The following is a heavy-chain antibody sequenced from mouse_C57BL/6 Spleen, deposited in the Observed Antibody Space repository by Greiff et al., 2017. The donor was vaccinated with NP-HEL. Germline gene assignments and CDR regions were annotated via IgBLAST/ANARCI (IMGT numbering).Heavy chain of an antibody. CDR3: ARQEDGTYAMDY. CDR1: GFSLTSYG. V-gene: IGHV2-6-1*01. J-gene: IGHJ4*01. CDR2: IWSDGST. D-gene: IGHD2-1*01. Sequence: QVQLQQSGPGLVAPSQSLSITCTVSGFSLTSYGVHWVRQPPGKGLEWLVVIWSDGSTTYNSALKSRLSISKDNSTSQVFLKMNSLQTDDTAMYYCARQEDGTYAMDYWGQGTSVTVSS.